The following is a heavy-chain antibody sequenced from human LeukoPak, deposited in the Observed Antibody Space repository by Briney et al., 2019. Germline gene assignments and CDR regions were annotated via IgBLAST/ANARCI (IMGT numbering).Heavy chain of an antibody. J-gene: IGHJ6*03. CDR2: IYYSGST. CDR3: ARVGAGAYYYYYMDV. Sequence: PSETLSLTCTVSGGSISSHYWSWIRQPPGKGLEWIGYIYYSGSTNYNPSLKSRVTISVDTSKNQFSLKLSSVTAADTAVYYCARVGAGAYYYYYMDVWGKGTTVTVSS. D-gene: IGHD3-10*01. CDR1: GGSISSHY. V-gene: IGHV4-59*11.